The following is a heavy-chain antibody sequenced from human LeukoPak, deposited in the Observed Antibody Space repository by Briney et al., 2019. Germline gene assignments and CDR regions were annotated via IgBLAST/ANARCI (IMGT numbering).Heavy chain of an antibody. D-gene: IGHD5-18*01. V-gene: IGHV3-53*01. CDR3: ARDFYSRQFDY. CDR2: IYIDGST. CDR1: GFTVSSNY. J-gene: IGHJ4*02. Sequence: GGSLRLSCAASGFTVSSNYMSWVRQAPGKGLEWVSVIYIDGSTYYADSVQGRFTISRDNSKNTLYLQMNSLTAEDTAVYYCARDFYSRQFDYWGQGALVTVSS.